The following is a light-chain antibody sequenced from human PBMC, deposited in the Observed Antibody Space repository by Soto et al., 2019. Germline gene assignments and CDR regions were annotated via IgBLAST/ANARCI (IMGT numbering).Light chain of an antibody. J-gene: IGKJ1*01. V-gene: IGKV2-28*01. CDR1: QSLLHSNGYNF. CDR3: MQALQTWT. Sequence: EIVMTQSPLSLPVTPGEPASISCRSSQSLLHSNGYNFLNWYLQKPGQSPQLLIFLGSTRACGVPDRFSGSRSGTDFTLKISRVEAEDVGFYYCMQALQTWTFGQGTKMEIK. CDR2: LGS.